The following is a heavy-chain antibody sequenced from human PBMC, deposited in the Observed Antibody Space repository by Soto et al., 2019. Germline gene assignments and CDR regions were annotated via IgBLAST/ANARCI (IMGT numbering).Heavy chain of an antibody. CDR3: VKNSGWFNT. CDR2: ILDTGTTV. CDR1: GFPFSNTD. V-gene: IGHV3-23*01. J-gene: IGHJ5*02. Sequence: GGSLRLSGAASGFPFSNTDMSWVRQAPGKGLEWVSTILDTGTTVFYAGSVKGRFTVSRDNSNNTLYGQMNNLRADDTAVYYCVKNSGWFNTWGQGALVTVSS. D-gene: IGHD3-10*01.